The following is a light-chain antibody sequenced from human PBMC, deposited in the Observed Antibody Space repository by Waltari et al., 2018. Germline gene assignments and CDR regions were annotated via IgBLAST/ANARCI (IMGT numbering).Light chain of an antibody. CDR3: SLSYSGAVV. CDR2: DTN. CDR1: TGAVTSGHY. V-gene: IGLV7-46*01. J-gene: IGLJ2*01. Sequence: QAVVTQEPSLTVSPGGTVTLTFGSNTGAVTSGHYPYWFQQKPGQAPRTLIYDTNNKQSWTPARFAGSLLGGKGALTLSGAQPEDEAEYYCSLSYSGAVVFGGGTKLTVL.